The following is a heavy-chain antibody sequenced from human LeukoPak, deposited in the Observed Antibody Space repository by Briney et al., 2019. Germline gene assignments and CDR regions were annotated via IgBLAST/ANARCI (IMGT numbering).Heavy chain of an antibody. J-gene: IGHJ4*02. Sequence: GGSLRLSCAASGFTFSSYGMHWVRQAPGKGLEWVAVIWYDGSNKYYADSVKGRFTISRDNSKNTLYLQMNSLRAEDTAVYYCARAPAYYDFGSGYPHYWGQGPLVTVSS. V-gene: IGHV3-33*01. D-gene: IGHD3-3*01. CDR1: GFTFSSYG. CDR3: ARAPAYYDFGSGYPHY. CDR2: IWYDGSNK.